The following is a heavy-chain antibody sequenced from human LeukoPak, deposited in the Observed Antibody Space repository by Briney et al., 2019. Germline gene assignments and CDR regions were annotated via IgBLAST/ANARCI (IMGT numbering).Heavy chain of an antibody. CDR3: ARDGYDFWSGYYHASHFDY. CDR2: ISSSSSTI. V-gene: IGHV3-48*02. J-gene: IGHJ4*02. Sequence: PGGSLRLSCAASGFTFSSYSMNWVRQAPGKGLEWVSYISSSSSTIYYADSVKGRFTISRDNAKNSLYLQMNSLRDEDTAVYYCARDGYDFWSGYYHASHFDYWGQGTLVTVSS. CDR1: GFTFSSYS. D-gene: IGHD3-3*01.